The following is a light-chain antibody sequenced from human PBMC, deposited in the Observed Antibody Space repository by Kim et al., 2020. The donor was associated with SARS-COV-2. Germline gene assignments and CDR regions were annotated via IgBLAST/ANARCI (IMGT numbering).Light chain of an antibody. V-gene: IGKV1-16*02. Sequence: DIQMTQSPSSLTASVGDRITMTCRASQGINNYIAWFQQKPGKAPKSLIYGASTLQSGVPSKFSGRGFGTEFTLTITNLQPEDFATYYCQQYNGYPYTFGQGTKLEI. CDR2: GAS. J-gene: IGKJ2*01. CDR3: QQYNGYPYT. CDR1: QGINNY.